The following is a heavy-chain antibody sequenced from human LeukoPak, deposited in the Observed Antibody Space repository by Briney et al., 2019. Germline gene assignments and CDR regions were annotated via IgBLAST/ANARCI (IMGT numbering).Heavy chain of an antibody. J-gene: IGHJ4*02. D-gene: IGHD1-26*01. CDR1: GYTFTGYY. V-gene: IGHV1-2*02. CDR2: INPNSGGT. Sequence: ASVKVSCKASGYTFTGYYMHWVRQAPGQGLEWMGWINPNSGGTTYAQKFQGRVTMTRDTSISTAYMELSRLRSDDTAVYYCARGSGVSGSYYQWGQGTLVTVSS. CDR3: ARGSGVSGSYYQ.